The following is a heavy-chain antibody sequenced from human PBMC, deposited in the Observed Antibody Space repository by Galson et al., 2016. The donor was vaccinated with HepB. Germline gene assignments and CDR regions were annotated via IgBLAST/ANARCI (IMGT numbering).Heavy chain of an antibody. V-gene: IGHV3-49*03. D-gene: IGHD4-23*01. CDR2: IRSKAYGGTT. CDR1: GFTFDDYA. J-gene: IGHJ3*01. CDR3: TRGGADGKAFDL. Sequence: SLRLSCAASGFTFDDYAMTWFRQAPGQGLEWVGMIRSKAYGGTTEYAAFVKGTSSISRDDSKSIAYLQMNSLKTEDTAVYYCTRGGADGKAFDLWGQGTMVSVSS.